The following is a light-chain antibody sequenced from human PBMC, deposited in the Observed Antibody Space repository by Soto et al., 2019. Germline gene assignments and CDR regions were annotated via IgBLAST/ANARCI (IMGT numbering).Light chain of an antibody. CDR1: RGVSTN. Sequence: EIDLTQAPDTMSLSPGERATISQRASRGVSTNYLAWYQQKPGQAPRLLIYDAYIRATGVPARFSGSGSGTEFTLTISSLQSEDFAVYYCQHYNNWPLAFGGGTKVDIK. J-gene: IGKJ4*01. CDR2: DAY. V-gene: IGKV3-15*01. CDR3: QHYNNWPLA.